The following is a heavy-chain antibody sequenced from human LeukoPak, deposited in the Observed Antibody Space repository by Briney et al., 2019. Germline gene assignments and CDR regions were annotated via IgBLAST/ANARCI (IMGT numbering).Heavy chain of an antibody. CDR3: AKGLSGCSGGSCY. J-gene: IGHJ4*02. CDR2: ISGIVDST. Sequence: PGGSLRLSCAASGFTFSSYAMSWVRQAPGKGLEWVSAISGIVDSTYYADSVKGRLTISRENSKNTLYLQMNSLRAEDTAVYYCAKGLSGCSGGSCYWGQGTLVTVSS. D-gene: IGHD2-15*01. CDR1: GFTFSSYA. V-gene: IGHV3-23*01.